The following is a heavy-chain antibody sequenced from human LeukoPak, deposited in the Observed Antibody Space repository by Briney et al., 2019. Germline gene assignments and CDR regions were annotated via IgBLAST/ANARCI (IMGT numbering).Heavy chain of an antibody. CDR3: AREGPGSGYYSDY. D-gene: IGHD3-22*01. J-gene: IGHJ4*02. CDR1: GFTVSSNY. V-gene: IGHV3-53*01. Sequence: GGSLRLSCAASGFTVSSNYMSWVRQAPGKGLEWVSVIYSGGSTYYADSVKGRFTISRDNSKNTLYLQMNSLRAEDTAVYYCAREGPGSGYYSDYWGQGTLVTVSS. CDR2: IYSGGST.